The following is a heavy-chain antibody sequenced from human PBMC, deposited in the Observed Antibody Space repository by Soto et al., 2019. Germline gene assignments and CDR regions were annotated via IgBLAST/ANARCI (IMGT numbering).Heavy chain of an antibody. D-gene: IGHD4-17*01. V-gene: IGHV1-2*02. J-gene: IGHJ5*02. CDR2: INPNSGGT. Sequence: ASVKVSCKASGYTFTGYYMHWVRQAPGQGLEWMGWINPNSGGTNYAQKFQGRVTMTRDTSISTAYMELSRLRSDDTAVYYCARVIIYGDYGLTDWLDPWGQGTLVTVYS. CDR1: GYTFTGYY. CDR3: ARVIIYGDYGLTDWLDP.